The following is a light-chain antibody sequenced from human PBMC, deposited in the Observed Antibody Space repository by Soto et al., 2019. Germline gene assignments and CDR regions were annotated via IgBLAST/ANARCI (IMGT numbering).Light chain of an antibody. Sequence: QPVLTQPPSASGTPGQRVTISCSGSSSNIGTNYVYWYQQLPGSAPRLLIYSNNQRPSGVPDRFSGSKSGTSASLAISGLRSEDEAIYYCAAWDDNLLFGGGTKLTVL. CDR3: AAWDDNLL. CDR2: SNN. V-gene: IGLV1-47*02. CDR1: SSNIGTNY. J-gene: IGLJ2*01.